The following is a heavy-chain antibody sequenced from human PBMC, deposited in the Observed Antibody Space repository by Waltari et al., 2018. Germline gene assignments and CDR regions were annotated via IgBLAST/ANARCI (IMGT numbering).Heavy chain of an antibody. Sequence: EVQLVESGGGLVQPGESLTLSCAASGFTFDDYAMHWVRQRPGKGFEWVSGITGDSDNIDYADSVRGRFSSSRDNAQSILFLTMNSLKPEDTALYFCARDTGEYRVLDYWGQGTLVTVSS. CDR1: GFTFDDYA. D-gene: IGHD4-17*01. V-gene: IGHV3-9*01. CDR3: ARDTGEYRVLDY. J-gene: IGHJ4*02. CDR2: ITGDSDNI.